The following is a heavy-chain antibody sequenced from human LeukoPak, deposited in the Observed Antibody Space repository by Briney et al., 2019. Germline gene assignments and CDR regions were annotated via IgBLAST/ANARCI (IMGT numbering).Heavy chain of an antibody. CDR1: GFPFSSYV. Sequence: GGSLRLSCAASGFPFSSYVMNWVRQAPGKGLEWVSYISSSSGSIYYADSVQGRFTISRDNAKKSLYLQMNSLRAEDTAVYYCARGISSGSNWFDRWGQGTLVTVSA. CDR2: ISSSSGSI. CDR3: ARGISSGSNWFDR. J-gene: IGHJ5*02. V-gene: IGHV3-48*04. D-gene: IGHD6-19*01.